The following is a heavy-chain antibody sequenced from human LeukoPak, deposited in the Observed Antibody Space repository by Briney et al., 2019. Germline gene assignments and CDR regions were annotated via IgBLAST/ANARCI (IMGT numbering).Heavy chain of an antibody. D-gene: IGHD6-19*01. CDR2: INPNSGGT. Sequence: ASVKVSCKDSEYTFTGYYLHWVRQAPGQGLEWMGWINPNSGGTIYAQKFQGRVTMTRDMSISTAYMELSRLRSDDTAVYYCARPGIAVAGTGDWFDPWGQGTLVTVSS. CDR3: ARPGIAVAGTGDWFDP. J-gene: IGHJ5*02. CDR1: EYTFTGYY. V-gene: IGHV1-2*02.